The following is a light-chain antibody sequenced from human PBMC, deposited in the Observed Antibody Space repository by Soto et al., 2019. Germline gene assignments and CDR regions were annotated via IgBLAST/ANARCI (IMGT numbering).Light chain of an antibody. V-gene: IGKV3-20*01. CDR2: GAS. Sequence: EIVLTQSPGTLSLFLGERATLSCRARQSVSSTYFAWYRQKPGQSPSLLIYGASNRATGVPDRFSGSGSGTDFTLTISRLEPEDFSVYYCQQYGSSPPGFTFGPGTTVEMK. J-gene: IGKJ3*01. CDR1: QSVSSTY. CDR3: QQYGSSPPGFT.